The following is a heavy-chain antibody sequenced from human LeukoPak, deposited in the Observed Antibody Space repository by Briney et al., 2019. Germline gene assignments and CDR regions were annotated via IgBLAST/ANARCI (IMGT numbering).Heavy chain of an antibody. Sequence: SETLSLTCTVSGGSTSSYYWSWIRQPPGKGLEWIGYIYYSGSTNYNPSLKSRVTISVDTSKNQFSLKLSSVTAADTAVYYCARGTRYYDSSGYYGWFDPWGQGTLVTVSS. V-gene: IGHV4-59*01. J-gene: IGHJ5*02. CDR2: IYYSGST. CDR3: ARGTRYYDSSGYYGWFDP. CDR1: GGSTSSYY. D-gene: IGHD3-22*01.